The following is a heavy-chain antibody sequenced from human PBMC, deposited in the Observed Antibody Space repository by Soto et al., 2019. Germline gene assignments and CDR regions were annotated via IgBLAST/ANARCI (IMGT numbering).Heavy chain of an antibody. Sequence: ASVKVSCKASGYTFTSYYMHWLRQSPGQGLEWMGIINPSGGSTSYAQKFQGRVTMTRDTSTSTVYMELSSLRSEDTAVYYCARAPGIVVVTANAFDYWGQGTLVTVSS. D-gene: IGHD2-21*02. CDR3: ARAPGIVVVTANAFDY. CDR1: GYTFTSYY. J-gene: IGHJ4*02. CDR2: INPSGGST. V-gene: IGHV1-46*01.